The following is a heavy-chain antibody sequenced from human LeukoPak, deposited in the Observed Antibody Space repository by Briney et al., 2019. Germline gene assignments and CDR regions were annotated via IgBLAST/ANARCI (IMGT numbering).Heavy chain of an antibody. V-gene: IGHV1-18*01. CDR3: ARERVRGVQDY. Sequence: ASVKVSCKASGYTFYSYGISWVRQAPGQGLEWMGWISAYNGNTNYAQKFQDRVTVTTDTSTSSSYMELRSLRSDDTAVYYCARERVRGVQDYWGQGTLVTVSS. CDR2: ISAYNGNT. CDR1: GYTFYSYG. D-gene: IGHD3-10*01. J-gene: IGHJ4*02.